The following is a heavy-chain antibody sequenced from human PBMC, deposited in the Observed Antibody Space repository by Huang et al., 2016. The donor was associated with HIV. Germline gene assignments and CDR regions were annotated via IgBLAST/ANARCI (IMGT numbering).Heavy chain of an antibody. J-gene: IGHJ6*03. V-gene: IGHV3-30*02. CDR2: IRSDGRNE. CDR1: GFIFDNFG. Sequence: QVQLVESGGGVVQPGGSLRLSCGASGFIFDNFGMHWVRQGRGKGLEWGAFIRSDGRNEDKGESVKGRFSISRDNFENMVYLQMNSLGDGDTAIYYCARAVDGFNSKGFYMDVWGKGTAVIVSS. CDR3: ARAVDGFNSKGFYMDV. D-gene: IGHD5-12*01.